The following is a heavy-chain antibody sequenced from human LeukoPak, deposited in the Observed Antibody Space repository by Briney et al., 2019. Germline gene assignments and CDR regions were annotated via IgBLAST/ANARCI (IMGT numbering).Heavy chain of an antibody. D-gene: IGHD3-10*01. CDR1: GGTFSSYA. J-gene: IGHJ6*02. Sequence: ASVKVSCKASGGTFSSYAISWVRQAPGQGLEWMGWISAYNGNTNYAQKLQGRVTMTTDTSTSTAYMELRSLRSDDTAVYYCARDVVRLEYYYYGMDVWGQGTTVTVSS. CDR3: ARDVVRLEYYYYGMDV. V-gene: IGHV1-18*01. CDR2: ISAYNGNT.